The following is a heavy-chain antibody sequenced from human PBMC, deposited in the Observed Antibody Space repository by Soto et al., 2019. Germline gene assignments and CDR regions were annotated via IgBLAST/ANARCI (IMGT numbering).Heavy chain of an antibody. Sequence: PGGSLTLSCAASGFTFSSYAMSCVRQAAGKGLEWVSAISGSGGIAYYADSVNGRFTISIDNSKNTLYLQMNSLRAEDTAVYYCARDNLVVVPARRDYYYYGLEVWGQGTTVTVSS. CDR2: ISGSGGIA. CDR1: GFTFSSYA. CDR3: ARDNLVVVPARRDYYYYGLEV. D-gene: IGHD2-2*01. J-gene: IGHJ6*02. V-gene: IGHV3-23*01.